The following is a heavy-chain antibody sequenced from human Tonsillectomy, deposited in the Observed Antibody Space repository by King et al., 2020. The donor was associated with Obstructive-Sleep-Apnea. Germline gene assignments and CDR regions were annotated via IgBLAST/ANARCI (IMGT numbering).Heavy chain of an antibody. V-gene: IGHV1-24*01. CDR3: VTPGAVAGSGDAFDI. Sequence: QLVQSGAEVKKPGASVKVSCKVSGYTLTELSMHWVRQTPGKGLEWMGGFYPENGESIYAQKFQGRVTMTEDTSTDTAYMELSSLRSEDTAVYYCVTPGAVAGSGDAFDIWGQGTMVTVSS. CDR1: GYTLTELS. CDR2: FYPENGES. D-gene: IGHD6-19*01. J-gene: IGHJ3*02.